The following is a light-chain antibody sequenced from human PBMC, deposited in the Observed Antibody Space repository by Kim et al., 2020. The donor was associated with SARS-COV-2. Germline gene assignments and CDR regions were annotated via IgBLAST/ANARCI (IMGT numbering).Light chain of an antibody. Sequence: GWTVTLTFGLSSGSVSSSYYPSWYQQTPGQAPRTLIYSTNTRSSGVPDRFSGSILGNKAALTITGAQADDESDYYCVLYIGSGISVFGGGTQLTVL. CDR2: STN. J-gene: IGLJ3*02. CDR3: VLYIGSGISV. CDR1: SGSVSSSYY. V-gene: IGLV8-61*01.